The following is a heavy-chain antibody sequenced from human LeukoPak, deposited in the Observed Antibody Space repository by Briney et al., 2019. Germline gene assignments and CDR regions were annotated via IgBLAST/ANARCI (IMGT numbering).Heavy chain of an antibody. CDR2: IYHSGST. CDR3: ARGVGLTQGGAFDF. Sequence: SETLSLTCAVYGGSFSGYYWSWIRQPPGKGLEWIGSIYHSGSTHYNSSLKSRVTISMDTSKNQLSLKLSSVTAADTAVYYCARGVGLTQGGAFDFWGQGILVTVSS. D-gene: IGHD3-16*01. J-gene: IGHJ4*01. CDR1: GGSFSGYY. V-gene: IGHV4-34*01.